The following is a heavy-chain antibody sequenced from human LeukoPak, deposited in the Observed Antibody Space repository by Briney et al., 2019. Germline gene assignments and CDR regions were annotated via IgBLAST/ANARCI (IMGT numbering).Heavy chain of an antibody. J-gene: IGHJ4*02. D-gene: IGHD5-12*01. Sequence: GGSLRLSCAASGFTFSSYEMNWVRQAPGKGLEWVSYISSSGSTIYYADSVKGRFTIYSDNAKNSLYLQMNSLRAEDTAVYYCARRGYSGYLDYWGQGTLVTVS. CDR2: ISSSGSTI. V-gene: IGHV3-48*03. CDR1: GFTFSSYE. CDR3: ARRGYSGYLDY.